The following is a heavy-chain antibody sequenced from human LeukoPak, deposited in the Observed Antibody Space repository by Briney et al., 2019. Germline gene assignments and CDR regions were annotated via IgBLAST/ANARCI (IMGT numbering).Heavy chain of an antibody. J-gene: IGHJ4*02. V-gene: IGHV4-38-2*01. CDR3: ARLYSGVTRPFDY. CDR1: GYSISSGYY. D-gene: IGHD4-23*01. Sequence: SETLSLTCAVSGYSISSGYYWGWIRQPPGKGLEWIGSIYHSGSTYYNPSLKSRVTILVDTSKNQFSLKLSSVTAADTAVYYCARLYSGVTRPFDYWGQGTLVTVSS. CDR2: IYHSGST.